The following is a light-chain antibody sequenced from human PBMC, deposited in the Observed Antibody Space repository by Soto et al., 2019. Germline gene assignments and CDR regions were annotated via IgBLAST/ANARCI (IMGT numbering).Light chain of an antibody. CDR1: QSVLHSSKNKDY. J-gene: IGKJ3*01. CDR3: QQFSPSPS. CDR2: WAS. Sequence: DIVMTQSPDSLAVSLGERATINCKSSQSVLHSSKNKDYLAWYQQKPGQPPKLLIYWASTRGSGVPDRFSDSRSEPDFTLTISSLQPEDVAVYFCQQFSPSPSFGPGTKGEVK. V-gene: IGKV4-1*01.